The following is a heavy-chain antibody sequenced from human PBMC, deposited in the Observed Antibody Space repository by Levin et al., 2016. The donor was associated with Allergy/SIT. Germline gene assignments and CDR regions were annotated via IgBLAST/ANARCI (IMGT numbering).Heavy chain of an antibody. CDR3: VRAFPIVGATDEPDY. V-gene: IGHV1-46*01. D-gene: IGHD1-26*01. J-gene: IGHJ4*02. CDR2: INPSGGST. Sequence: WVRQAPGQGLEWMGIINPSGGSTSYAQKFRGRVTITSDRSVSTAYMELSSLRSEDMVVYSCVRAFPIVGATDEPDYWGQGTLVTVSS.